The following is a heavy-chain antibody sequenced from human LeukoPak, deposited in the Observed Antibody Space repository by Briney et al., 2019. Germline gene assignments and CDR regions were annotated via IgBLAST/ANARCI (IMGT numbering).Heavy chain of an antibody. Sequence: SETLSLTCAVYGGSFSGYYWSWIRQPPGKGLEWIGEINHSGSTNYNPSLKSRVTISVDTSKNQFSLKLSSVTAADTAVYYCARQRGGILTGYYYYYMDVWGKGTTVTVSS. CDR2: INHSGST. V-gene: IGHV4-34*01. D-gene: IGHD3-9*01. J-gene: IGHJ6*03. CDR1: GGSFSGYY. CDR3: ARQRGGILTGYYYYYMDV.